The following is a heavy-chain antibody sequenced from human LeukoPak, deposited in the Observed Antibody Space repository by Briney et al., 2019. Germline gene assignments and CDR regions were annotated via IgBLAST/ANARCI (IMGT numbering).Heavy chain of an antibody. V-gene: IGHV1-2*02. CDR2: INPNSGGT. D-gene: IGHD3-10*01. Sequence: ASVKVSCKASGYTFTGYYMHWVRQAPGQGLEWMGWINPNSGGTNYAQKFQGRVTMTRDTSISTAYMELSRLRSDDTAVYYCARSYYGPGSYYNHYFDYWGQGTLVTVSS. CDR3: ARSYYGPGSYYNHYFDY. J-gene: IGHJ4*02. CDR1: GYTFTGYY.